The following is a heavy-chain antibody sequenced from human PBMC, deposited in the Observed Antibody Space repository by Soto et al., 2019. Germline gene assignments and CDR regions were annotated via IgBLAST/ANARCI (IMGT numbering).Heavy chain of an antibody. CDR1: GFTFSHYV. J-gene: IGHJ6*02. CDR2: ISGSGSSV. V-gene: IGHV3-23*01. Sequence: EVQLLESGGGLVRPGGSLRLSCAASGFTFSHYVLSWVRQAPGGGLEWVSSISGSGSSVYLADSVRGRFAMSRDLSTKNVSLPINRLAVEDTAIYYCAKGRASYLSASYFYYGLEVWGQGTTVTVSS. D-gene: IGHD2-21*01. CDR3: AKGRASYLSASYFYYGLEV.